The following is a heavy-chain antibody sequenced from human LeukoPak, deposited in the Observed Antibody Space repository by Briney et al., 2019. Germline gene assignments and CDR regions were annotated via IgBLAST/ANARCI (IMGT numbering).Heavy chain of an antibody. J-gene: IGHJ4*02. CDR2: IRYDGSNK. CDR3: AKEGARSSSGSYTNFDY. CDR1: GFVISSDY. Sequence: GGSLRLSCAASGFVISSDYMSWVRQAPGKGLEWVAFIRYDGSNKYYADSVKGRFTISRDNSKNTLYLQMDSLRAEDTAVYYCAKEGARSSSGSYTNFDYWGQGTLVTVSS. D-gene: IGHD3-10*01. V-gene: IGHV3-30*02.